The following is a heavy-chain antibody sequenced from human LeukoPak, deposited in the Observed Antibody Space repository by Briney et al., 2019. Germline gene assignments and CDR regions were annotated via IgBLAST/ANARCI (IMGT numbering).Heavy chain of an antibody. CDR3: ASDDSSGWFDL. V-gene: IGHV4-59*01. CDR1: GGSTSSYY. Sequence: PSWTLSLTCTVSGGSTSSYYWSWIRLPPGKGLEWIGYLSKSGNTNYSPSLKSRVTIFGDTSKNQFFLKLSSVTAADTAVYYCASDDSSGWFDLWGRGTLVTVSS. J-gene: IGHJ2*01. CDR2: LSKSGNT. D-gene: IGHD6-19*01.